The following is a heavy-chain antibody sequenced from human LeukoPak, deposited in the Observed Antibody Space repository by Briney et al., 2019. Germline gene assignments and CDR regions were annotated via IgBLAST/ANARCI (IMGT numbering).Heavy chain of an antibody. D-gene: IGHD6-19*01. CDR1: GGSISNYY. V-gene: IGHV4-4*07. CDR2: IYSSGST. J-gene: IGHJ4*02. Sequence: PSETLSLTCTVSGGSISNYYWSWIRQPAGKGLEWIGRIYSSGSTNYNPSLKSRVTMSADMSKNQFSLRLSSVTAAETAVYYCARDMLATIAVAGFDYWGQGTLVTVSS. CDR3: ARDMLATIAVAGFDY.